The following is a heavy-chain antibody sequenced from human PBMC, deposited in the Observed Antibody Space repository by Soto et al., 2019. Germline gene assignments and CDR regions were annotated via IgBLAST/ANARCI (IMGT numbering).Heavy chain of an antibody. V-gene: IGHV4-59*01. CDR2: IYYLGST. CDR3: ARDGYEGSCSPYQDF. CDR1: GASMSEYF. J-gene: IGHJ4*02. D-gene: IGHD2-2*01. Sequence: SETLSLTCPVSGASMSEYFWSWIRQSPGKGLEWIGYIYYLGSTDYNPSLKSRVTISVDTSKRQFSLRLTSVTAADTAVYYCARDGYEGSCSPYQDFWGPGTQLTASS.